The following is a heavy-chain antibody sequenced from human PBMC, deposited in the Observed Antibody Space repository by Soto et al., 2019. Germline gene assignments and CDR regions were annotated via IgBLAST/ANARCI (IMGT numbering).Heavy chain of an antibody. Sequence: ASVKVSCKASGYTVTSYAMHWVRQAPGQRLEWMGWINAGNGNTKYSQKFQGRVTITRDTSASTAYMELSSLRSEDTAVYYCARAYKQWLVPGHFQHWGQGTLVTVS. D-gene: IGHD6-19*01. CDR1: GYTVTSYA. J-gene: IGHJ1*01. V-gene: IGHV1-3*01. CDR3: ARAYKQWLVPGHFQH. CDR2: INAGNGNT.